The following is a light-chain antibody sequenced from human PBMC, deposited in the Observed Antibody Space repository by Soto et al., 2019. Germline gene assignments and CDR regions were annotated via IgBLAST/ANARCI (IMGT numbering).Light chain of an antibody. J-gene: IGKJ5*01. CDR3: QQHGISHIT. CDR1: QSVSSDS. V-gene: IGKV3-20*01. CDR2: GAS. Sequence: EIVLTQSPGTLSSSPGEGATLSCRASQSVSSDSVAWYQQKPGQAPRLLIFGASRRATDIPDRFSGGGSGTDFTLTITRLEPDDSAVYYCQQHGISHITFGQGTRLEIK.